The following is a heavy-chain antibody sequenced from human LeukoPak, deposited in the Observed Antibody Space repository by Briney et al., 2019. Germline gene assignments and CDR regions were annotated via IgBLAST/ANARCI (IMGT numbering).Heavy chain of an antibody. J-gene: IGHJ4*02. CDR3: ARCVDTTSFHSDY. V-gene: IGHV1-2*02. CDR1: GYTFSDYY. Sequence: ASVKVSCKASGYTFSDYYMHWVRQAPGQGLEWMGWMNPNSGGTNFAQKFQGRVTMTRDTSISTAYMEVSGLRSDDTAVYYCARCVDTTSFHSDYWGQGALVTVSS. D-gene: IGHD5-18*01. CDR2: MNPNSGGT.